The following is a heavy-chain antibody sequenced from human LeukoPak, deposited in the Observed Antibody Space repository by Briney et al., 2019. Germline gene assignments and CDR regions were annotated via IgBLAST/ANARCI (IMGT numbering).Heavy chain of an antibody. CDR3: ARDPGGSSWPYYFDY. D-gene: IGHD6-13*01. CDR2: ISYDGSNK. J-gene: IGHJ4*02. CDR1: GFTFSSYA. V-gene: IGHV3-30-3*01. Sequence: GGSLRLSCAASGFTFSSYAMHWVRQAPGKGLEWVAVISYDGSNKYYADSVKGRFTISRDNSKNTLYLQMNSLRAEDTAVYYCARDPGGSSWPYYFDYWGQGTLVTVSS.